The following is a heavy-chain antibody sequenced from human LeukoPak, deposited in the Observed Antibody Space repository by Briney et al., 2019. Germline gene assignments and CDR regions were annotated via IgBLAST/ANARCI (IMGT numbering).Heavy chain of an antibody. CDR1: GGSISSYY. D-gene: IGHD3-22*01. Sequence: SETLSLTCTVSGGSISSYYWSWIRQPPGKGLEWIGYIYYSGSTNYNPSLKSRVTISVDTSKNQFSLKLTSVTAADTAVYYCARNYYDSSGYPDPLDYWGQGTLVTVSS. J-gene: IGHJ4*02. CDR2: IYYSGST. CDR3: ARNYYDSSGYPDPLDY. V-gene: IGHV4-59*01.